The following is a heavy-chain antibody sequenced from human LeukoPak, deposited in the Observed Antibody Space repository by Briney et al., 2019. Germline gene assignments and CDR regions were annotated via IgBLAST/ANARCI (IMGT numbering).Heavy chain of an antibody. D-gene: IGHD6-13*01. Sequence: GRSLRLSCAASGFTFSSYGMHWVRQAPGKGLEWVAVIWYDGSNKYYADSVKGRFTISRDNSKNTLYLQMNSLRAEDTAVYYCARDAPIIAAAATRYFDYWGQGTLVTVSS. CDR1: GFTFSSYG. V-gene: IGHV3-33*01. J-gene: IGHJ4*02. CDR2: IWYDGSNK. CDR3: ARDAPIIAAAATRYFDY.